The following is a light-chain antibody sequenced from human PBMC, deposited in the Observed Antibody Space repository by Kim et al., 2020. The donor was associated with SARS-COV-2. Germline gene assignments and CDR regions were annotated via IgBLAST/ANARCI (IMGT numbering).Light chain of an antibody. J-gene: IGKJ4*01. Sequence: IQMTQSPSSLSASVGDRVIITCRASQDMSDYVAWFQQKPGKAPESLIYAASTLLDGVPLRFSGSGSGTDFSLTISSLQPEDFATYYCQQYRTYPFTFGEGTKVDIK. CDR2: AAS. CDR3: QQYRTYPFT. CDR1: QDMSDY. V-gene: IGKV1-16*01.